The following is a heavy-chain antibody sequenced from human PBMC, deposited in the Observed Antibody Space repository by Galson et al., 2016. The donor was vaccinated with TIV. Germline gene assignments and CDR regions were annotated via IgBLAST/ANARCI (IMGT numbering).Heavy chain of an antibody. CDR2: INPAVGLI. J-gene: IGHJ4*02. CDR1: GGTFSSYD. V-gene: IGHV1-69*04. Sequence: CKASGGTFSSYDISWLRQIPGQGFEWMGRINPAVGLIKYAERFQGRFTITAAYMELSSLRSEDTAVYYCSSASHLVPTVHHYWGQGTLVTVSS. D-gene: IGHD3-3*02. CDR3: SSASHLVPTVHHY.